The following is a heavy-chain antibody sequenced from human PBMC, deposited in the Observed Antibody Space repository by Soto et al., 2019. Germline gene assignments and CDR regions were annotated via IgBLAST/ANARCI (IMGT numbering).Heavy chain of an antibody. J-gene: IGHJ4*02. CDR3: AHGGRYSHGPTVNFDY. CDR2: IIPIFGTP. V-gene: IGHV1-69*01. Sequence: QVQLVQSGAEVKKPGSSVKVSCKASGGTFSRYAVSWVRQAPGQGLEWMGGIIPIFGTPNYAQKFQDRVTITADESTTTAYMELSSLRSEDTAVYYCAHGGRYSHGPTVNFDYWGQGTLVTVSS. CDR1: GGTFSRYA. D-gene: IGHD1-26*01.